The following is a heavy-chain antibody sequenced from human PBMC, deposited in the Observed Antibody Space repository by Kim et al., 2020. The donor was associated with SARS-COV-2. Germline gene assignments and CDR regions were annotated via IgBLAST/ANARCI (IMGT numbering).Heavy chain of an antibody. CDR2: ISSSGSTI. Sequence: GGSLRLSCAASGFTFSDYYMSWIRQAPGKGLEWVSYISSSGSTIYYADSVKGRFTISRDNAKNSLYLQMNSLRAEDTAVYYCARYDFWSGYQRKKREYYFDYWGQGTLVTVSS. J-gene: IGHJ4*02. CDR1: GFTFSDYY. D-gene: IGHD3-3*01. CDR3: ARYDFWSGYQRKKREYYFDY. V-gene: IGHV3-11*01.